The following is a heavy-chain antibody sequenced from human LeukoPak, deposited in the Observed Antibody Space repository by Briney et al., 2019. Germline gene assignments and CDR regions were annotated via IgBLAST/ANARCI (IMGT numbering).Heavy chain of an antibody. V-gene: IGHV3-21*01. D-gene: IGHD3-16*01. CDR2: ISGRSSHI. CDR3: GRAFPPLRTSSAGDL. J-gene: IGHJ1*01. CDR1: GFSFSDYD. Sequence: KAGGSLRLSCSASGFSFSDYDMNWVRQAPGEGLEWVSAISGRSSHIYYGESVKGRFTISRDNAKNSLCLQMDSLGVEDTAVYYCGRAFPPLRTSSAGDLWGQGTLVIVSS.